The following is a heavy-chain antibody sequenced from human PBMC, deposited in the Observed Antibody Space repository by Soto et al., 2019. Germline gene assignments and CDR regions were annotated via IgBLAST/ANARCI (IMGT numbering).Heavy chain of an antibody. CDR1: RYAFTSYY. CDR2: INPSADRT. J-gene: IGHJ6*02. D-gene: IGHD5-12*01. V-gene: IGHV1-46*01. Sequence: ASVKVSCKASRYAFTSYYIHWLRQAPGQGLEWLGVINPSADRTTCAQNFQGRVTMTRDTSTSTVYMELISLTSDDTAVYFCAREGLILPSGSNRYYGMDVWGQGTTVTVSS. CDR3: AREGLILPSGSNRYYGMDV.